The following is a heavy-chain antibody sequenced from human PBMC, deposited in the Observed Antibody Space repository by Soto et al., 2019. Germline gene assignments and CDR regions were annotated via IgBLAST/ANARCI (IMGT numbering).Heavy chain of an antibody. V-gene: IGHV3-48*01. Sequence: EVQLVESGGGLVQPGGSLRLSCAASGFTFSSYSMNWVRQAPGKGLEWVSYISSSSSTIYYADSVKGRFTISRDNAKNSLYLQMNSLRAEDTAVYYCARDGSAMVVTYYYFYYWGQGTLVTVSS. J-gene: IGHJ4*02. D-gene: IGHD5-18*01. CDR2: ISSSSSTI. CDR3: ARDGSAMVVTYYYFYY. CDR1: GFTFSSYS.